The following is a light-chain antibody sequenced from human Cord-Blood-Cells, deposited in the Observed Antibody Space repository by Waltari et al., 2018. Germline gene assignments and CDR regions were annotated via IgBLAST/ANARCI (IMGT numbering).Light chain of an antibody. CDR3: QQSYSTSIT. J-gene: IGKJ5*01. CDR1: QSISSY. CDR2: AAS. V-gene: IGKV1-39*01. Sequence: DIQMTQSPSSLSASVGDRVTITCRASQSISSYLNWYQQKPGKDPKLLIYAASSLQSGCPSRFSGSGSGTDFTLTISSLKPGDFATYYCQQSYSTSITFGQGTRLEIK.